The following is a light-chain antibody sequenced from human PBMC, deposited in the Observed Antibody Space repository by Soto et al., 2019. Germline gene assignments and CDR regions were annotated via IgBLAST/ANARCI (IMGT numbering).Light chain of an antibody. CDR3: QQHDNLPRT. CDR2: ATS. V-gene: IGKV3-20*01. CDR1: QSISRSY. Sequence: EIVLTQSPATLSLSPGESATLSCRASQSISRSYLAWYQQKPGQAPRLLIHATSTRATGVPDRFSGSGSGTDFTLTISRLEPEDFVVYYCQQHDNLPRTFVQGTKVDIK. J-gene: IGKJ2*01.